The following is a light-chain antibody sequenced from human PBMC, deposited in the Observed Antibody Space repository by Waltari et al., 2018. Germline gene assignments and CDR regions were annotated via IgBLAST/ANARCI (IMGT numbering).Light chain of an antibody. V-gene: IGKV3-15*01. CDR1: QSVTSN. J-gene: IGKJ1*01. CDR2: GAS. CDR3: QQYNDWPPWT. Sequence: EIVMAQSPASLFLSPGERATLSCRASQSVTSNLAWYQQKPGQAPRLLIYGASTRAAGIPVRFSGSGSGTEFTLTVSGLQSEDFAIYYCQQYNDWPPWTFGQGTKVEIK.